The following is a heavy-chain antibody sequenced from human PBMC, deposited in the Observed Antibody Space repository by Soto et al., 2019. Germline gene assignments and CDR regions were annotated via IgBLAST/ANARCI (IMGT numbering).Heavy chain of an antibody. V-gene: IGHV1-2*04. Sequence: ASVKVSCKASGYTFTGYYMHWVRQAPGQGLEWMGWINPNSGGTNYAQKYQGWVTMTRDTSISTAYMELSRLRSDDTAVYYCARDRPYGSGSYYLVHAFDIWGQGTMVTVS. CDR1: GYTFTGYY. D-gene: IGHD3-10*01. CDR2: INPNSGGT. CDR3: ARDRPYGSGSYYLVHAFDI. J-gene: IGHJ3*02.